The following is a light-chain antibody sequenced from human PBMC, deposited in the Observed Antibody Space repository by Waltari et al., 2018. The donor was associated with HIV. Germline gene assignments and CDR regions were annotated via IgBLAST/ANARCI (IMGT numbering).Light chain of an antibody. CDR3: CSYAGSSTYVV. J-gene: IGLJ2*01. V-gene: IGLV2-23*01. CDR1: SSDVGSYIF. Sequence: QSALTQPAHVSGSPGQSITISCTGTSSDVGSYIFVPRYQQHPGNAPKLIIYEGDKRPSGVSYRFSGSKSGSTASLTISGLQAEDEADYYCCSYAGSSTYVVFGGGTQLTVL. CDR2: EGD.